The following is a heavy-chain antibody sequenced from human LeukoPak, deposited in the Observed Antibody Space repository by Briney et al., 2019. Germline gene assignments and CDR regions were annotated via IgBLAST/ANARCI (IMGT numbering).Heavy chain of an antibody. D-gene: IGHD1-26*01. CDR3: ARDRGGSGSYSDY. V-gene: IGHV3-7*01. J-gene: IGHJ4*02. CDR1: GFTFSNYW. CDR2: IKQDGSEK. Sequence: GGSLRLSCAASGFTFSNYWMSWVRQAPGKGLEWVANIKQDGSEKYYVDSVKGRFTISRDNAKNSLYLQMNSLRAEDTAVYYCARDRGGSGSYSDYWGQGTLVTVSS.